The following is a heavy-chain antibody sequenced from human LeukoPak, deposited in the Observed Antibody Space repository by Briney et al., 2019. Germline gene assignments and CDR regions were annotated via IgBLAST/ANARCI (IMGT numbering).Heavy chain of an antibody. CDR2: IIPIFGTA. D-gene: IGHD5-24*01. CDR1: GGTFSSYA. CDR3: ARDNSVRDEAWWFNP. J-gene: IGHJ5*02. V-gene: IGHV1-69*06. Sequence: ASVKVSCKASGGTFSSYAISWVRQAPGQGLEWMGGIIPIFGTANYAQKFQGRVTITADKSTSTDYLELSSLRSEDTAVYYCARDNSVRDEAWWFNPWGQGTLVTVSS.